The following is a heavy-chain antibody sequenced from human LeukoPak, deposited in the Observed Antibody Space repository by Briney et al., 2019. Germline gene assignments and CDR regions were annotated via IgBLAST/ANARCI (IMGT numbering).Heavy chain of an antibody. D-gene: IGHD6-13*01. CDR2: ISGSGGST. J-gene: IGHJ5*02. CDR3: AKDGGSWYRSRVGWFDP. V-gene: IGHV3-23*01. Sequence: PGGSLRLSCAASGFTFSSYAMSWVRQAPGKGLEWVSAISGSGGSTYYADSVKGRFTISRDNSKNTLYLQMNSLRAEDTAVYYCAKDGGSWYRSRVGWFDPWGQGTLVTVSS. CDR1: GFTFSSYA.